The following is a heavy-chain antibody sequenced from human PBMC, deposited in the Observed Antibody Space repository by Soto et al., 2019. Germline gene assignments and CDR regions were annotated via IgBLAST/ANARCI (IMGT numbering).Heavy chain of an antibody. J-gene: IGHJ4*02. CDR3: ARSVDY. CDR2: ISGSTSTK. V-gene: IGHV3-48*01. Sequence: GGSLRLSCAASGFSLRSYSMNWVRQAPGKGLEWVSYISGSTSTKYYADSVKGRFTISRDSAKNSLYLQMNSLRAEDTAVYYSARSVDYWGQGTLVTVSS. CDR1: GFSLRSYS.